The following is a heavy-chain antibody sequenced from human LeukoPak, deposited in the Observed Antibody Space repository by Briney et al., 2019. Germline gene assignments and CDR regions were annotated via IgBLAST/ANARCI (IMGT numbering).Heavy chain of an antibody. CDR1: GFTFGTYS. D-gene: IGHD3-22*01. Sequence: GGSLRLSCAASGFTFGTYSMNWVRQAPGKGLEWVSYITSTTNTIYYGDSVKGRFTISRDNAKSSLYLQMNSLRAEDTAVYYCARERIHTLIVVSNNAFDIWGQGTMVTVSS. J-gene: IGHJ3*02. CDR2: ITSTTNTI. CDR3: ARERIHTLIVVSNNAFDI. V-gene: IGHV3-48*04.